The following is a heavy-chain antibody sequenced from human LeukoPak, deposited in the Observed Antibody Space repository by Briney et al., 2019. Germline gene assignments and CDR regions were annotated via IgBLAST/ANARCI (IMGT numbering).Heavy chain of an antibody. J-gene: IGHJ6*02. CDR1: GGTFSSYA. D-gene: IGHD3-22*01. CDR3: ARRVENYYDSSGPYYYGMDV. Sequence: SVKVSFKASGGTFSSYAISWARQAPGQGLEWMGGIIPIFGTANYAQKFQGRVTITADESTSTAYMELSSLRSEDTAVYYCARRVENYYDSSGPYYYGMDVWGQGTTVTVSS. CDR2: IIPIFGTA. V-gene: IGHV1-69*13.